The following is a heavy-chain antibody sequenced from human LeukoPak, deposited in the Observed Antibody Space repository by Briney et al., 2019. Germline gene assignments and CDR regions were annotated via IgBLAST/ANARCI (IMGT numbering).Heavy chain of an antibody. V-gene: IGHV3-23*01. CDR2: IGAGGGTT. CDR3: AREYRYFDY. D-gene: IGHD2/OR15-2a*01. CDR1: GFTFSDYA. Sequence: PGGSLRLSCAASGFTFSDYAMSWVRQAPGKGLEWVSAIGAGGGTTYYADSVKGRFTISRDNSKNTLYLQMNSLRAEDTAVYYCAREYRYFDYWGQGTLVTVSS. J-gene: IGHJ4*02.